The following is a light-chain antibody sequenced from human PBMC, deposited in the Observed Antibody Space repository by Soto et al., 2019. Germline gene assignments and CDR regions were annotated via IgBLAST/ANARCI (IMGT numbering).Light chain of an antibody. Sequence: DIQMTPSPSSLYASVGDRVTITCRASQSISSYLNWYQQKPGKAPKLLIYAASSLQSGVPSRFSGSGSGTDFTLTISSLQPEDGATYYCQQSYSTPLTFGGGTKVEIK. J-gene: IGKJ4*01. CDR2: AAS. CDR3: QQSYSTPLT. CDR1: QSISSY. V-gene: IGKV1-39*01.